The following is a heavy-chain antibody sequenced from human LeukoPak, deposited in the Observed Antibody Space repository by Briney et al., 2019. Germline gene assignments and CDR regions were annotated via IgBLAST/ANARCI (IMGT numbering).Heavy chain of an antibody. Sequence: PGGTLRLSCAASGFTFSNLGMTWIRQAPGKGLEWVAFIDKSGGTTYYADSVKGRFTISRDNAKSSLYLEMNSLRAEDTAVYYCGRGRWGLDYWGQGTLVTVSS. D-gene: IGHD7-27*01. CDR1: GFTFSNLG. V-gene: IGHV3-11*01. CDR3: GRGRWGLDY. J-gene: IGHJ4*02. CDR2: IDKSGGTT.